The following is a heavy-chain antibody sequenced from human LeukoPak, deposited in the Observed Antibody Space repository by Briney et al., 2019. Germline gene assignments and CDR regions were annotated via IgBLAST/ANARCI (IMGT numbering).Heavy chain of an antibody. Sequence: PGRSLRLSCAASGFTFGSYVMSWVSQAPGKWLEWVSSINTSGGSTYYADSVKGRFTISRDNSKNTLYVQMSSLRAEDTAVYYCAKGNNSRAASFDYWGQGTLVTVSS. V-gene: IGHV3-23*01. CDR2: INTSGGST. CDR3: AKGNNSRAASFDY. D-gene: IGHD2/OR15-2a*01. CDR1: GFTFGSYV. J-gene: IGHJ4*02.